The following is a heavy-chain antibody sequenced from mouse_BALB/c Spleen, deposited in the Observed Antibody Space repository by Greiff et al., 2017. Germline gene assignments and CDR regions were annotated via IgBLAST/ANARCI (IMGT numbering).Heavy chain of an antibody. J-gene: IGHJ2*01. V-gene: IGHV5-9-4*01. CDR3: ARLQLTGTTFDY. D-gene: IGHD4-1*01. CDR2: ISSGGSYT. CDR1: GFTFSSYA. Sequence: DVHLVESGGGLVKPGGSLKLSCAASGFTFSSYAMSWVRQSPEKRLEWVAEISSGGSYTYYPDTVTGRFTISRDNAKNTLYLEMSSLRSEDTAMYYCARLQLTGTTFDYWGQGTTLTVSS.